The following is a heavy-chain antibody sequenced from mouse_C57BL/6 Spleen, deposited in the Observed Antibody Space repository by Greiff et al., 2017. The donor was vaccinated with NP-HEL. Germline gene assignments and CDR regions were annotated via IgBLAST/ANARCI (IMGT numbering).Heavy chain of an antibody. Sequence: VQLQQPGAELVKPGASVKLSCKASGYTFTSYWMHWVKQRPGQGLEWIGMIHPNSGSTNYNEKFKSKATLTVDKSSSTAYMQLSSLTSEDSAVYYCARRGGFYYFDYWGQGTTLTVSS. V-gene: IGHV1-64*01. CDR3: ARRGGFYYFDY. J-gene: IGHJ2*01. CDR1: GYTFTSYW. CDR2: IHPNSGST. D-gene: IGHD3-2*02.